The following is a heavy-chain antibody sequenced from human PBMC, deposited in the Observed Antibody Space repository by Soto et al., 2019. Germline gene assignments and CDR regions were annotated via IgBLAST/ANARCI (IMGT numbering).Heavy chain of an antibody. J-gene: IGHJ6*02. D-gene: IGHD3-3*01. CDR1: GFPFSSYG. CDR2: ISYDGSNK. Sequence: GGSLRLSCAASGFPFSSYGMHWVRQAPGKGLEWVAVISYDGSNKYYADSVKGRFTISRDNSKNTLYLQMNSLRAEDTAVYYCAKGHNDFWSGYILYYYYGMDVWGQGTTVTVSS. V-gene: IGHV3-30*18. CDR3: AKGHNDFWSGYILYYYYGMDV.